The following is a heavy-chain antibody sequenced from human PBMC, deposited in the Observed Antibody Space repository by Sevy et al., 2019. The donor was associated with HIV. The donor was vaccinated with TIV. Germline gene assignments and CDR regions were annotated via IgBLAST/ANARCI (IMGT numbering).Heavy chain of an antibody. J-gene: IGHJ3*02. Sequence: SETLSLTCTVSDGSISSLNYYWSWIRQHPGKGLEWIGYIYYSGRTNYNPSLKSRVIISVDTSKNQFSLRLSSVTAADTAVYYCARANAYLTSDAFDIWGQGTMVTVSS. D-gene: IGHD1-26*01. CDR1: DGSISSLNYY. CDR2: IYYSGRT. V-gene: IGHV4-31*03. CDR3: ARANAYLTSDAFDI.